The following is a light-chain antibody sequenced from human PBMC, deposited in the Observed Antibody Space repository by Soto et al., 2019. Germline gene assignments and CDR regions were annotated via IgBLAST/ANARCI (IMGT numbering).Light chain of an antibody. Sequence: IQLTQSPSSLSASVGDRVTITCRASQDINSYLAWYQQKPGKAPNLLIYAGTSLQSGAPSRFSGSGSGTEFTLTISSLQPEDFATYYCQQLHVYPSTFGGGTKVDI. V-gene: IGKV1-9*01. J-gene: IGKJ4*01. CDR3: QQLHVYPST. CDR1: QDINSY. CDR2: AGT.